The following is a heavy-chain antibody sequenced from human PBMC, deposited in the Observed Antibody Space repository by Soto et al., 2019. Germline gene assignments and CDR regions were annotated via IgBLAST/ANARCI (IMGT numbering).Heavy chain of an antibody. V-gene: IGHV3-74*01. Sequence: EVQLVESGGGLVQPGGSLRLSCAASGFTFSSYWMHWVRQAPGKGLVWVSRINSDGSSTSYADSVKGRLTISRDNAKNTLYLQMNSLRAEDTAVYYCARVRLRYSGYDDFDYWGQGTLVTVSS. CDR2: INSDGSST. CDR1: GFTFSSYW. D-gene: IGHD5-12*01. J-gene: IGHJ4*02. CDR3: ARVRLRYSGYDDFDY.